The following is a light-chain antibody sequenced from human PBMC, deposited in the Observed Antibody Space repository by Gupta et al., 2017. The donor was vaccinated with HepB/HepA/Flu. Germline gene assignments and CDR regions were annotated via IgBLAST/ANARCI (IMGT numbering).Light chain of an antibody. CDR3: QQSDSTPPHT. Sequence: DIQMTQSPSSLSASVGDRVTITCRASQSISSYLNWYQQKPGKAPKLLIYAASSWQSGVTSRFSGSGYGKDLTLTISSRQPEDFATYYCQQSDSTPPHTFGQGTKMEIK. J-gene: IGKJ2*01. CDR1: QSISSY. CDR2: AAS. V-gene: IGKV1-39*01.